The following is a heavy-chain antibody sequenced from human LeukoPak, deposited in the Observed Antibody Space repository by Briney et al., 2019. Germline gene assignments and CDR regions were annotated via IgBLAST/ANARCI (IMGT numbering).Heavy chain of an antibody. J-gene: IGHJ6*03. CDR3: TRQIGVYYYYMDV. CDR1: GFTFGDYA. D-gene: IGHD3-10*01. CDR2: IRSKAYGGTT. V-gene: IGHV3-49*03. Sequence: GGSLRLSCTASGFTFGDYAMSWFRQAPGKGLEWVGFIRSKAYGGTTEYAASVKGRFTISRDDSKSIAHLQMNSLKTEDTAVYYCTRQIGVYYYYMDVWGKGTTVTVSS.